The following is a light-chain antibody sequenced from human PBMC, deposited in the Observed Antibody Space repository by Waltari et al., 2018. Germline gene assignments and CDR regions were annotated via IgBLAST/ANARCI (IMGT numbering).Light chain of an antibody. CDR2: AAS. J-gene: IGKJ3*01. V-gene: IGKV3-20*01. CDR1: QSLSSTY. CDR3: QQYGSSPPVT. Sequence: EVVLTQSPGTLSLSPGERATLSCRASQSLSSTYLAWYQQKPGQAPRLLIYAASSRATGVPDRCSGSGSGTDFTLTISGLEPEDFALYYCQQYGSSPPVTFGPGTKVDIK.